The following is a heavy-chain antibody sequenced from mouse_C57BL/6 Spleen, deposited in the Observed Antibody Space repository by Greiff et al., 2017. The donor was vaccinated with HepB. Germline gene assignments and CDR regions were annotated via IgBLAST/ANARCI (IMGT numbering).Heavy chain of an antibody. D-gene: IGHD2-4*01. V-gene: IGHV1-54*01. CDR2: INPGSGGT. Sequence: QVQLKQSGAELVRPGTSVKVSCKASGYAFTNYLIEWVKQRPGQGLEWIGVINPGSGGTNYNEKFKGKATLTADKSSSTAYMQLSSLTSEDSAVYFCARSLYYDYASWFAYWGQGTLVTVSA. CDR3: ARSLYYDYASWFAY. J-gene: IGHJ3*01. CDR1: GYAFTNYL.